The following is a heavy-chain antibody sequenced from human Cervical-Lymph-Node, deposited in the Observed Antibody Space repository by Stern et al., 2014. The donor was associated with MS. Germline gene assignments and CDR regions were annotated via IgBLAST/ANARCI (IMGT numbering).Heavy chain of an antibody. V-gene: IGHV4-31*03. CDR3: ARVRENSSSYGWFDP. Sequence: QVQLQESGPGLVKPSQTLSLTRTVSGGSIRSGDSYWTWIRQHPGKGLEWIGDIHSSGGTYCNPSLKSRVTISLDTSENQFSLKLSSVTAADTAVYYCARVRENSSSYGWFDPWGQGTLVTVSS. CDR2: IHSSGGT. J-gene: IGHJ5*02. CDR1: GGSIRSGDSY. D-gene: IGHD6-6*01.